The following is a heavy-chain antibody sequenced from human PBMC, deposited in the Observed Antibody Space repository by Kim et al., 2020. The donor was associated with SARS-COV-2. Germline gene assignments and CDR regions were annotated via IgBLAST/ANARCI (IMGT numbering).Heavy chain of an antibody. V-gene: IGHV3-9*01. J-gene: IGHJ6*03. CDR2: ISSSSNSL. CDR3: AKSGSANYYYYYMDV. D-gene: IGHD2-15*01. CDR1: GFNFGDFA. Sequence: GGSLRLSCAASGFNFGDFAMHWVRQVPGKGLEWVSGISSSSNSLGYRDSVKGRFTISRDDAENSLYLQMNSLRVEDTALYYCAKSGSANYYYYYMDVWGKGTTVTVSS.